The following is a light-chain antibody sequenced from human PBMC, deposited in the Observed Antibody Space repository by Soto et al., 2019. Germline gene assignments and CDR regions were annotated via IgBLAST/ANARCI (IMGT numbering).Light chain of an antibody. V-gene: IGLV1-40*01. CDR2: GNN. CDR3: QSYDSSLTSHV. J-gene: IGLJ1*01. Sequence: QSVLTHPPSVSGAPGQRVTISCSGSSSNIGTGYDVHWYQHLPGTAPKLLIYGNNNRPSGVPDRFSGSKSATSASLAITGLQVEDEADYYCQSYDSSLTSHVFGTGTKVTVL. CDR1: SSNIGTGYD.